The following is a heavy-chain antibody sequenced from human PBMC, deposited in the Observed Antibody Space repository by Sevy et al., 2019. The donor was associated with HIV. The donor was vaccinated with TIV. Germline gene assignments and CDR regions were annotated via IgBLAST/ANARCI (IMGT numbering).Heavy chain of an antibody. CDR3: ASHIVGTTIERAYDI. Sequence: SETLSLTCTVSGGSISSYYWSWIRQAPGKGLEWIGYIYYSGSTTYNPSLKSRVTISVDTSKNQFSLKLSSVTAADTAVYYCASHIVGTTIERAYDIWGRGTMVTVSS. CDR2: IYYSGST. CDR1: GGSISSYY. J-gene: IGHJ3*02. D-gene: IGHD1-26*01. V-gene: IGHV4-59*01.